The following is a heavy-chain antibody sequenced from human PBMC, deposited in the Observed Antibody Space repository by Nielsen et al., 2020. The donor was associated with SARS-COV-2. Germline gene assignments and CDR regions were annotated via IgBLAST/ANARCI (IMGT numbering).Heavy chain of an antibody. Sequence: SETLSLTCTVSGGSISSSSYYWGWIRQPPGKGLEWIGSIYYSGSTYYNPSLKSRVTISVDTSKNQFSLKLSSVTAADTAVYYCARDSRIGGNAFEIWGQGTMVTVSS. V-gene: IGHV4-39*07. D-gene: IGHD4-23*01. CDR1: GGSISSSSYY. CDR2: IYYSGST. J-gene: IGHJ3*02. CDR3: ARDSRIGGNAFEI.